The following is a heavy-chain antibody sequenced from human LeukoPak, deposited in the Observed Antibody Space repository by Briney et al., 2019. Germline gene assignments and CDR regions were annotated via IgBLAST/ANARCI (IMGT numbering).Heavy chain of an antibody. Sequence: GASVKVSCKASGYTFTSYAMNWVRQAPGQGLEWMGWINTNTGNPTYAQGFTGRFVFSLDTSVSTAYLQISSLKAEDTAVYYCAREETAAPLDYFDYWGQGTLVTVSS. V-gene: IGHV7-4-1*02. CDR2: INTNTGNP. CDR3: AREETAAPLDYFDY. CDR1: GYTFTSYA. J-gene: IGHJ4*02.